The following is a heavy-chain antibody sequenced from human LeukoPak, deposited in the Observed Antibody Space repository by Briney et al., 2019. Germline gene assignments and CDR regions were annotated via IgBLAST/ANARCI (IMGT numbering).Heavy chain of an antibody. D-gene: IGHD2-15*01. V-gene: IGHV4-39*07. J-gene: IGHJ3*02. Sequence: SETLSLTCTVSGGSISSSSYYWGWIRQPPGKGLEWIGSIYYSGSTYYNPSLKSRVTISVDTSKNQFSLKLSSVTAADTAVYYCARNGCSGGSCYSKWGAFDIWGQGTMVTVSS. CDR1: GGSISSSSYY. CDR2: IYYSGST. CDR3: ARNGCSGGSCYSKWGAFDI.